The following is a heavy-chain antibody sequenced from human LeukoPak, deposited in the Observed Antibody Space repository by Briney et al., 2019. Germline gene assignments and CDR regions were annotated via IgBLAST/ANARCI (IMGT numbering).Heavy chain of an antibody. CDR3: ARDDYYDSSGYYPNFDY. CDR2: ILYDGSKE. Sequence: GGSLRLSCAASGFTFSRDIMHWVRQAPGKGLEWVAVILYDGSKEYYGDSVKGRFTISRDNSKNTLYLQMNSLRPEDTAMYYCARDDYYDSSGYYPNFDYWGQGTLVTVSS. V-gene: IGHV3-30*03. J-gene: IGHJ4*02. D-gene: IGHD3-22*01. CDR1: GFTFSRDI.